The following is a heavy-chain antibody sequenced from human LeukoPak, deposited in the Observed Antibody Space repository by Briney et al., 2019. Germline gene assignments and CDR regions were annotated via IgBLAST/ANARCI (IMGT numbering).Heavy chain of an antibody. CDR2: INPNNGGT. D-gene: IGHD2-15*01. Sequence: ASVKVSCKASGYTFTGYYMHWVRQAPGQGLEWTGRINPNNGGTNYAQKFQGRVTMTRDTSISTAYMELSRLRSDDTAVYYCARASGGYPKYYFDYWGQGTLVAVSS. CDR1: GYTFTGYY. CDR3: ARASGGYPKYYFDY. J-gene: IGHJ4*02. V-gene: IGHV1-2*06.